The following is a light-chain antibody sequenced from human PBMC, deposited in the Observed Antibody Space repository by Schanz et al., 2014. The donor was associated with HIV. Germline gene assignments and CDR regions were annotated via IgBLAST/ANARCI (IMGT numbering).Light chain of an antibody. Sequence: QSALTQPPSASGSPGQSVTISCTGTTSDIGNHDFVSWYQQHPGKAPKLMIYDVTKRPSGVPARFSGSKSGNTASLTVSGLQADDEADYYCSSYAGSNNFWVFGGGTKLTVL. CDR1: TSDIGNHDF. J-gene: IGLJ3*02. CDR2: DVT. V-gene: IGLV2-8*01. CDR3: SSYAGSNNFWV.